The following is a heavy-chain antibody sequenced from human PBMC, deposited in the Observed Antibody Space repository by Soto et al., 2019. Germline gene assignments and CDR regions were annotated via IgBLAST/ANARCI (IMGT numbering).Heavy chain of an antibody. CDR3: ARGPAIYCSGGSCYPIDY. CDR2: IIPNSGGT. Sequence: GASVKVSCKASGGTFSSYAISWVLQAPGQGLEWMGGIIPNSGGTNYAQKFQGRVTMTRDTSISTAYMELSRLRSDDTAVYYCARGPAIYCSGGSCYPIDYWGQGTLVTVSS. J-gene: IGHJ4*02. D-gene: IGHD2-15*01. CDR1: GGTFSSYA. V-gene: IGHV1-2*02.